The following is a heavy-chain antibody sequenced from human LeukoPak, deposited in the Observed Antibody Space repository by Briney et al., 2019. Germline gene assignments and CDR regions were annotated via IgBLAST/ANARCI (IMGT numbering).Heavy chain of an antibody. D-gene: IGHD3-10*01. CDR3: ARGENYYGSGSYRWFDP. Sequence: GRSLRLSCAASGFTFSSYAMHWVRQALGKGLEWVAVISYDGSNKYYADSVKGRFTISRDNSKNTLYLQMNSLRAEDTAVYYCARGENYYGSGSYRWFDPWGQGTLVTVSS. CDR2: ISYDGSNK. CDR1: GFTFSSYA. V-gene: IGHV3-30*01. J-gene: IGHJ5*02.